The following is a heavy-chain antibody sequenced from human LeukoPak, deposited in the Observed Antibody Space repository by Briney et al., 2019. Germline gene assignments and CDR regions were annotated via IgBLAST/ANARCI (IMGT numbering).Heavy chain of an antibody. J-gene: IGHJ4*02. CDR2: INHSGST. Sequence: GSLRLSCAASGFTFSSYAMSWVRQPPGKGLEWIGEINHSGSTNYNPSLKSRVTISVDTSKNQFSLKLSSVTAADTAVYYCARGGQIRPTNKTNDYWGQGTLVTVSS. CDR3: ARGGQIRPTNKTNDY. D-gene: IGHD1/OR15-1a*01. V-gene: IGHV4-34*01. CDR1: GFTFSSYA.